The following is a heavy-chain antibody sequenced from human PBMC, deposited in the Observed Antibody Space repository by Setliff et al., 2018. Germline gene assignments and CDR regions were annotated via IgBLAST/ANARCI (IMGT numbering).Heavy chain of an antibody. Sequence: SETLSLTCTVSGGSISSYYWSWIRQPPGKGLEWIGYIYYSGSTNYNPSLKSRVTIPVDTSKNQFSLKLSSVTAADTAVYYCARQVYGIFDYWGQGTLVTVSS. D-gene: IGHD4-17*01. CDR1: GGSISSYY. CDR3: ARQVYGIFDY. V-gene: IGHV4-59*01. J-gene: IGHJ4*02. CDR2: IYYSGST.